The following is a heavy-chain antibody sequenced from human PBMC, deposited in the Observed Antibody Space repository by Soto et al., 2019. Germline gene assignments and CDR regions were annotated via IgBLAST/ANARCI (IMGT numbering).Heavy chain of an antibody. CDR1: GFTFSSYG. D-gene: IGHD3-10*01. CDR2: ISYDGSNK. Sequence: PGGSLRLSCAASGFTFSSYGMHWVRQAPGKGLEWVAVISYDGSNKYYADSVKGRFTISRDNSKNTLYLQMNSLRAEDTAVYYCAKDRVSAVSGETYYWFDPWGQGTLVTVSS. V-gene: IGHV3-30*18. CDR3: AKDRVSAVSGETYYWFDP. J-gene: IGHJ5*02.